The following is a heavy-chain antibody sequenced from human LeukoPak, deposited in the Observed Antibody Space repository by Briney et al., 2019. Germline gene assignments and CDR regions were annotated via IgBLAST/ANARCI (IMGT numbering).Heavy chain of an antibody. D-gene: IGHD2-21*02. CDR3: ARRLNCGGDCSNWFDP. V-gene: IGHV4-39*01. CDR1: GGSITNSNFY. Sequence: PSETLSLSCAVSGGSITNSNFYWAWIRQPPGKGLEWIGSSRYSGGTYYSPSLKSRVTMSVDTSKNQFSLKLSSVTAADTAVYYCARRLNCGGDCSNWFDPWGQGTLVTVSS. CDR2: SRYSGGT. J-gene: IGHJ5*02.